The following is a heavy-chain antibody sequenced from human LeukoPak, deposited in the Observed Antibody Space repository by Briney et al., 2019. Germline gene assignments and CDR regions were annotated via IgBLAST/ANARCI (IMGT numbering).Heavy chain of an antibody. D-gene: IGHD3-10*01. Sequence: PSETLSLTCTVSGGSISSSSYYWGWIRQPPGKGLEWIGSIYYSGSTYYNPSLKSRVTISVDTSKNQFSLKLSSVTAADTAVYYCARDSREYYYGSGSYSPREAFDIWGQGTMVTVSS. V-gene: IGHV4-39*07. CDR1: GGSISSSSYY. CDR3: ARDSREYYYGSGSYSPREAFDI. CDR2: IYYSGST. J-gene: IGHJ3*02.